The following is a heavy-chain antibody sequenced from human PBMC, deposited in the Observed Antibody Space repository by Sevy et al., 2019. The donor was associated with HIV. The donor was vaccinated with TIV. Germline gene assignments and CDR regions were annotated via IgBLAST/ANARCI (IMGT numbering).Heavy chain of an antibody. Sequence: ASAKVSCKASGYTFTGYYMHWVRQAPGQGLEWMGWINPNSGGTNYAQKFQGRVTMTRDTSISTAYMELSRLRSDDTAVYYCARGDSSGYHSFDFDYWGQGTLVTVSS. CDR3: ARGDSSGYHSFDFDY. D-gene: IGHD3-22*01. V-gene: IGHV1-2*02. J-gene: IGHJ4*02. CDR1: GYTFTGYY. CDR2: INPNSGGT.